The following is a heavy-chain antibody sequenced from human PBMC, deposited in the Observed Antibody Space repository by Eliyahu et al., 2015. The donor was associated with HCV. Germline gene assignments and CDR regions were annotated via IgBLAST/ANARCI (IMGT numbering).Heavy chain of an antibody. J-gene: IGHJ1*01. Sequence: EVQLVESGGGLVHPGGSLRLSCAASGFTFSHYSMNWVRQAPGKGLEWISSISSTTSTIYYADSVKGRFTISRDNANNSLFLQMNTLRDEDTAVYYCARDPDSSSWPSVFQHWGQGTLVTVSS. CDR1: GFTFSHYS. CDR2: ISSTTSTI. V-gene: IGHV3-48*02. D-gene: IGHD6-13*01. CDR3: ARDPDSSSWPSVFQH.